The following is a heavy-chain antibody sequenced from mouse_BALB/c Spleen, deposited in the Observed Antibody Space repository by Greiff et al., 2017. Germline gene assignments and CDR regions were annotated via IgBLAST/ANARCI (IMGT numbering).Heavy chain of an antibody. J-gene: IGHJ2*01. Sequence: VQLQQSGTVLARPGASVKMSCKASGYTFTSYWMHWVKQRPGQGLEWIGAIYPGNSDTSYNQKFKGKAKLTAVTSTSTAYMELSSLTNEDSAVYYCTRSRYYGSSPFDYWGQGTTLTVSS. CDR2: IYPGNSDT. CDR1: GYTFTSYW. V-gene: IGHV1-5*01. CDR3: TRSRYYGSSPFDY. D-gene: IGHD1-1*01.